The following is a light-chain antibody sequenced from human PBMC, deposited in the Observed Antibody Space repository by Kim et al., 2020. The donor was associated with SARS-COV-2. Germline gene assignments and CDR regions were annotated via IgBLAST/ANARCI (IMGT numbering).Light chain of an antibody. CDR3: QHYNEWPPWT. Sequence: VSLRHGATLACSASQPLDRDLAWYQQKPGQPPRLLIYDSSTRAPGVPARFHGSGSGTGFTLTINSLQSEDLAVYYCQHYNEWPPWTFGRGTKLEI. V-gene: IGKV3-15*01. CDR2: DSS. CDR1: QPLDRD. J-gene: IGKJ1*01.